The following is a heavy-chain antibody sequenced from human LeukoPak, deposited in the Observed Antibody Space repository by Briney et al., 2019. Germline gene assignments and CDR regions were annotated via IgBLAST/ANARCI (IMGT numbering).Heavy chain of an antibody. CDR1: SFTPSSHG. V-gene: IGHV3-23*05. J-gene: IGHJ4*02. CDR3: ARILLTGTGRGYSDY. CDR2: IDSSATST. D-gene: IGHD1-7*01. Sequence: PGGSLRLSCAATSFTPSSHGMAWVRQAPGQGLEWISTIDSSATSTYYADSMKGRFTISRDNSMNTFFLQMNSLRAEDTALYYCARILLTGTGRGYSDYWGQGVLVTVSS.